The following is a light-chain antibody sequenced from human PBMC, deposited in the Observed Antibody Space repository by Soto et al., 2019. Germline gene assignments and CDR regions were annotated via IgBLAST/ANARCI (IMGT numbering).Light chain of an antibody. V-gene: IGKV3-20*01. CDR2: DAS. J-gene: IGKJ1*01. Sequence: EIVMTQSPATLSVSPGERVSLSCRASQSIYDKLAWYQQKPGQTPRLLIYDASTRATGISDRFSGSGSGTDFTLTISRLEPEDFAVYYCQQYGSSPWTFGQGTKVDI. CDR3: QQYGSSPWT. CDR1: QSIYDK.